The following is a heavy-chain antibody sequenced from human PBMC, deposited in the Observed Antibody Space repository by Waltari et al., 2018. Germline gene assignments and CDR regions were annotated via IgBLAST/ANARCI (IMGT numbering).Heavy chain of an antibody. D-gene: IGHD6-13*01. V-gene: IGHV4-39*07. CDR1: GSSISSSSYY. J-gene: IGHJ3*02. CDR3: ATVSSSWLVGAFDI. CDR2: IYYSGSA. Sequence: QLQLQESGPGLVKPSETLSLTCTVSGSSISSSSYYWGWIRQPPGKGLEWIGSIYYSGSAYYNPSLNSLVTISVDTSKHQVPRQLSSVTAADTAVYYCATVSSSWLVGAFDIWGQGTMVTVSS.